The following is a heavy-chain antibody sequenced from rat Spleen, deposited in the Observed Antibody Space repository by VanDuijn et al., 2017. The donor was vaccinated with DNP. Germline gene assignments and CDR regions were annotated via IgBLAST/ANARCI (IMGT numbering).Heavy chain of an antibody. D-gene: IGHD1-4*01. CDR3: ATLPGYTSYFDF. Sequence: EVQLVESGGGLVQPGGSLKLSCAASGFTFSDYYMAWVRQAPTKGLEWVASISYDGVHAYYRGSVKGRFTISRDNAKNTLYLQMDSLRSEDTATYYCATLPGYTSYFDFWGQGVMVTVSS. CDR2: ISYDGVHA. V-gene: IGHV5-20*01. J-gene: IGHJ2*01. CDR1: GFTFSDYY.